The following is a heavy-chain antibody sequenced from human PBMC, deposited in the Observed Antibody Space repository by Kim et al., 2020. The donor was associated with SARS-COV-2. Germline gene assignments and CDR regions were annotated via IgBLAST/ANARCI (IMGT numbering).Heavy chain of an antibody. CDR1: GFTFSSYA. D-gene: IGHD6-19*01. CDR2: ISYDGSNK. Sequence: GGSLRLSCAASGFTFSSYAMHWVRQAPGKGLEWVAVISYDGSNKYYADSVKGRFTISRDNSKNTLYLQMNSLRAEDTAVYYCARDLMSPWLAPNRADYGMDVWGQGTTVTVSS. CDR3: ARDLMSPWLAPNRADYGMDV. V-gene: IGHV3-30*04. J-gene: IGHJ6*02.